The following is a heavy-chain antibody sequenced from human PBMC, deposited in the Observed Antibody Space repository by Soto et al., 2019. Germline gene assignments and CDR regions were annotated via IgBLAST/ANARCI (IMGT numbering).Heavy chain of an antibody. J-gene: IGHJ4*02. CDR2: INHSGST. CDR1: GGSFSGYY. V-gene: IGHV4-34*01. CDR3: ASSDDTHFDS. Sequence: SETLSLTCAAYGGSFSGYYWSWIRQPPEKGLEWIGEINHSGSTNYNPSLKSRVTISVDKSKNQFSLKLSSVTVADTAVYYCASSDDTHFDSWGQGTLVTVSS.